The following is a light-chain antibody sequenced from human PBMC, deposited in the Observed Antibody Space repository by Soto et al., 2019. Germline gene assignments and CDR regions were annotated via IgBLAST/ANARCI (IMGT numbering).Light chain of an antibody. J-gene: IGKJ4*01. V-gene: IGKV4-1*01. CDR1: QSIFYSSNNKNY. Sequence: DVVMTQSPDSLAVSLGERATINCKSSQSIFYSSNNKNYLAWYQQKPGQPPKLLIYWASTRESGVPDRFSGSGSGTDFTLTISSLQAEDVAVYYCQQYYTTRPVTFGGGTKVEIK. CDR3: QQYYTTRPVT. CDR2: WAS.